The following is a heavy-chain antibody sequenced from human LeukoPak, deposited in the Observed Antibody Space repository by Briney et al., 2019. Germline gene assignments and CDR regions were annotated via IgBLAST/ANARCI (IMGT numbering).Heavy chain of an antibody. J-gene: IGHJ4*02. CDR2: ISYDGSHI. CDR1: GFTFSTYG. D-gene: IGHD3-10*01. CDR3: ARDPTFYYGSGSFWYFDY. Sequence: PGGSLRLPCAASGFTFSTYGLHWVRQAPGKGLEWVAVISYDGSHIYYADSVRGRFTISRDNSKNTLYLQMNSLRAEDTAVYYCARDPTFYYGSGSFWYFDYWGQGTLVTVSS. V-gene: IGHV3-30*03.